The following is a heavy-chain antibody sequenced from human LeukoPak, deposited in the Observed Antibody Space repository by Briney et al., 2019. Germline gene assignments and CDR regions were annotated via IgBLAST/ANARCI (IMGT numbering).Heavy chain of an antibody. D-gene: IGHD2-2*01. J-gene: IGHJ4*02. Sequence: PGGSLRLSCAASGFTFSSYWMHWVRQAPGKGLVWVSRINGDGSSTSDADSVKGRFTISRDNAKNTLYLQMNSLRVEDTAVYYCAREIGYCDSTSCYRPGDYWGQGALVTVSS. V-gene: IGHV3-74*01. CDR2: INGDGSST. CDR1: GFTFSSYW. CDR3: AREIGYCDSTSCYRPGDY.